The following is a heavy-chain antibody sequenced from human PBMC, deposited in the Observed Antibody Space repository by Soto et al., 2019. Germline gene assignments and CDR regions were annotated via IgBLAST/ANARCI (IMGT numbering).Heavy chain of an antibody. CDR3: ARNSYYDILTGYYELHWYDP. J-gene: IGHJ5*02. V-gene: IGHV4-38-2*02. Sequence: SDTPSLTPRFSGYSISSGDYWDWIRQPPGKGLEWIGSIYHSGSTYYNPSLKSRVTISVDTPKNQFSLKLSPVTAADTAVYYGARNSYYDILTGYYELHWYDPWRHGPLATDS. D-gene: IGHD3-9*01. CDR2: IYHSGST. CDR1: GYSISSGDY.